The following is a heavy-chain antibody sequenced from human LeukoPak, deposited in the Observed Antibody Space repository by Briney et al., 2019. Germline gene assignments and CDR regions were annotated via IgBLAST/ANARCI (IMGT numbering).Heavy chain of an antibody. CDR1: GFNFISYG. CDR2: ISHDENIK. Sequence: GGSLRLSCAASGFNFISYGTHWVRQAPGKGLEWVAIISHDENIKYYADSVKGRFSISRDNSKNTLYLQMNSLRPEDTAVYYCAKGGSSGWNFIDYCGQGTLVTVSS. J-gene: IGHJ4*02. D-gene: IGHD6-19*01. V-gene: IGHV3-30*18. CDR3: AKGGSSGWNFIDY.